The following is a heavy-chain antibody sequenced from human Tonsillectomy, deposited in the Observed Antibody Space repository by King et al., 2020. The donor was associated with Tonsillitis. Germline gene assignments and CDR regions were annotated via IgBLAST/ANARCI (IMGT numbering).Heavy chain of an antibody. Sequence: VQLVESGAEVKKPGESLKISCKGSGYSFTGYWIGWVRQMPGKGLEWMGIIYPGDSNTRYSPSFQGQVTISADKSISTAYLQWSSLKASDTAMYDCARLFVFGESHYAIDVWGQGTTITVSS. J-gene: IGHJ6*02. D-gene: IGHD3-10*02. CDR2: IYPGDSNT. V-gene: IGHV5-51*01. CDR1: GYSFTGYW. CDR3: ARLFVFGESHYAIDV.